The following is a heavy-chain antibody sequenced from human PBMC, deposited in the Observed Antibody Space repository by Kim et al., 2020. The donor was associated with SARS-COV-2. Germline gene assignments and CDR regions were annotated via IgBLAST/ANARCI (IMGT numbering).Heavy chain of an antibody. CDR2: ISYDGGNK. J-gene: IGHJ6*02. D-gene: IGHD3-10*01. V-gene: IGHV3-30*14. CDR3: AKFLDKYQYGSGYYAMDV. Sequence: GGSLRLSCVASGRTIAYSAMHWVRQAPGKGLDWVAAISYDGGNKYHGDSIKGRFTISRDNSKNTLYLQMTSLRPEDTAVYYCAKFLDKYQYGSGYYAMDVWGQGTTVTVSS. CDR1: GRTIAYSA.